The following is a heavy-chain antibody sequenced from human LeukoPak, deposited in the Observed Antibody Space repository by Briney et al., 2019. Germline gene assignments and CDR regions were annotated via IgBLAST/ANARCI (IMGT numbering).Heavy chain of an antibody. CDR1: GYTLTTYG. J-gene: IGHJ4*02. V-gene: IGHV1-18*01. CDR3: ARNLSRGSGYFGTY. D-gene: IGHD3-22*01. CDR2: ISGDNSNT. Sequence: ASVKVSCKASGYTLTTYGFSWVRQAPGQGLELMGWISGDNSNTNYAQRFQGRVTMTTDTSTSTAYMELRSLRSDDTAVYYCARNLSRGSGYFGTYWGQGTLVTVSS.